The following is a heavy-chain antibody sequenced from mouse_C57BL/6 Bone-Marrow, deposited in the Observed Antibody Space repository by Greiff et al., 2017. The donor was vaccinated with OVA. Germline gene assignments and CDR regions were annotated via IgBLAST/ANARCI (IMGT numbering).Heavy chain of an antibody. D-gene: IGHD1-1*01. CDR3: ARASPIYYYGSSYY. V-gene: IGHV1-20*01. Sequence: DVQLQESGPELVKPGDSVKISCKASGYSFTGYFMNWVMQSHGKSLEWIGRINPYNGDTFYNQKFKGKATLTVDKSSSTAHMELRSLTSEDSAVYYCARASPIYYYGSSYYWGQGTTLTVSS. CDR2: INPYNGDT. CDR1: GYSFTGYF. J-gene: IGHJ2*01.